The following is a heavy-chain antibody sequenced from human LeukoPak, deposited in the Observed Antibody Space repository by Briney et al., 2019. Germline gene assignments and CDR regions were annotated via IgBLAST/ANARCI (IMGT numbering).Heavy chain of an antibody. D-gene: IGHD4-17*01. J-gene: IGHJ4*02. CDR1: GFTFSGYN. Sequence: GSLRLSCAASGFTFSGYNMNWVRQPPGKGLEWIGSIYYSGSTYYNPSLKSRVTISVDTSKNQFSLKLSSVTAADTAVYYCARDTFTVTTPDYWGQGTLVTVSS. V-gene: IGHV4-38-2*02. CDR2: IYYSGST. CDR3: ARDTFTVTTPDY.